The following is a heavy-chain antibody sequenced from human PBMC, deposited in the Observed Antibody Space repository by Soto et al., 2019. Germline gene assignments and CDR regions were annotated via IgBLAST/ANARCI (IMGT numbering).Heavy chain of an antibody. CDR3: ARAEYYYDTSGQTVDY. Sequence: WGSLRLSCAASGFTFISYAIHLFRHSPLKWLEWVAVISYDGSNKYYADSVKGRFTISRDNSENTLYLQMNSLRAEDTAVYYCARAEYYYDTSGQTVDYWGQGTLVTVSS. V-gene: IGHV3-30-3*01. J-gene: IGHJ4*02. CDR2: ISYDGSNK. CDR1: GFTFISYA. D-gene: IGHD3-22*01.